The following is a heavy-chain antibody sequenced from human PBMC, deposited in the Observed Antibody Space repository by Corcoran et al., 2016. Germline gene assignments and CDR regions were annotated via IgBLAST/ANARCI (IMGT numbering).Heavy chain of an antibody. CDR3: ARGDQAMGV. J-gene: IGHJ6*02. D-gene: IGHD2-2*01. CDR1: GDYVSSSRVA. V-gene: IGHV6-1*01. CDR2: TYYKSKWSV. Sequence: QVQLQQSGPGLVKPSQTLSLTCVISGDYVSSSRVAWNWIRQSPSRGLEWLGRTYYKSKWSVNYAVSVRSRITINRDTSKNQFSLQLNSVTPEDTAVYYCARGDQAMGVWGQGTTVTVSS.